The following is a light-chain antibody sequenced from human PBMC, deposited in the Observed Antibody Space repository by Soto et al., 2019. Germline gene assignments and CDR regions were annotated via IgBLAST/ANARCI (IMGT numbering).Light chain of an antibody. CDR2: LGS. CDR1: QSLLHSNGYNY. Sequence: DIVMTQSPLSLPVTPGEPASISCRSSQSLLHSNGYNYLDWYLQKPGQSPQLLIYLGSNRASGVPDRFSGSGSGTDFTLKISRVEAEXVGVYXXXXALQTPWTFGQGTKVEIK. J-gene: IGKJ1*01. CDR3: XXALQTPWT. V-gene: IGKV2-28*01.